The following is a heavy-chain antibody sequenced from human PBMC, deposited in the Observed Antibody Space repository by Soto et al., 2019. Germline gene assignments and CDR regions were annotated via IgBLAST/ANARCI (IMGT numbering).Heavy chain of an antibody. CDR2: INSGGRT. CDR3: AKDLRPDGVCYFDY. D-gene: IGHD4-17*01. J-gene: IGHJ4*02. V-gene: IGHV3-23*01. CDR1: GFTFSSYT. Sequence: GGSLKLSCASSGFTFSSYTMNWVRQAPGKGLEWVSGINSGGRTYYADSVKGRFTISRDDSKNTLYLQIISLRAEDTAVYYCAKDLRPDGVCYFDYWGQGILVTVSS.